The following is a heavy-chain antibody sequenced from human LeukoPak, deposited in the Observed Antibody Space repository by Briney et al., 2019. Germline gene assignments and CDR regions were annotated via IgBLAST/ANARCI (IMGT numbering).Heavy chain of an antibody. J-gene: IGHJ4*02. V-gene: IGHV4-59*01. D-gene: IGHD5-12*01. Sequence: SETLSLTCTVSGGSISSYYWSWIRQPPGKGLEWIGYIYYSGSTNYNPSLKSRVTISVDTSKNQFSLKLSSVTAADTAVYYCARGPPGYGGYGHPDYWGQGTLVTVSS. CDR1: GGSISSYY. CDR3: ARGPPGYGGYGHPDY. CDR2: IYYSGST.